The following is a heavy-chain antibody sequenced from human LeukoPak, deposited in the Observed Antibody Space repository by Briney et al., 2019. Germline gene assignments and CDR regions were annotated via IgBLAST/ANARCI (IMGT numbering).Heavy chain of an antibody. D-gene: IGHD3-10*01. V-gene: IGHV1-18*01. CDR2: ISAYNGNT. CDR1: GYTFTSYG. J-gene: IGHJ4*02. Sequence: ASVKVSCKASGYTFTSYGISWVRQAPGQGLEWMGWISAYNGNTHYAQKLQGRVTMTTDTSTSTAYMDLRSLRSDDTAVYYCARDQFYRPYRGEAISFDYWGQGTLVTVSS. CDR3: ARDQFYRPYRGEAISFDY.